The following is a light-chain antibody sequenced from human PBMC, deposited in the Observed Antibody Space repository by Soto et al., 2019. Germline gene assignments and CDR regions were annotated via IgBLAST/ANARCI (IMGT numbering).Light chain of an antibody. V-gene: IGKV3-11*01. CDR1: QSVSGY. CDR2: GAS. Sequence: EMVLTQSPATLSLSAGGRSTISCRASQSVSGYLAWYQQKPGQAPRLLIFGASNRATGIPARFSGSGSGTDFSHTLSSLEPEDFAVYFCQQCSNWPPITFGQGTRPEIK. J-gene: IGKJ5*01. CDR3: QQCSNWPPIT.